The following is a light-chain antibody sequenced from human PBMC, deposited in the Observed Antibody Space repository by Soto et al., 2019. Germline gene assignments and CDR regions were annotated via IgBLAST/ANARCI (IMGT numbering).Light chain of an antibody. CDR3: QQYDHLST. CDR1: QDIRY. CDR2: DVS. J-gene: IGKJ2*01. V-gene: IGKV1-33*01. Sequence: DIQMTQSPSSLSASVGDRVTITCQATQDIRYLNWYQQKPGKAPELLIYDVSNLERGVPSRFSGSGSGTTFTLTISSLQPEDIATFYWQQYDHLSTFGQGTKVEI.